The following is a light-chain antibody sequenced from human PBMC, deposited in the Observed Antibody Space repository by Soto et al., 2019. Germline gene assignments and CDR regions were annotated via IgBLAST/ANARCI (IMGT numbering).Light chain of an antibody. V-gene: IGKV1-5*03. CDR2: KAS. Sequence: DIQMTQSPSTLSGSVGDRVTITCRASQTISSWLAWYQQKPGKDPKLLIYKASTLKSGVPSRFSGSGSGTEFTLPISSRQPDDFATYYCQPYNSYSEAFGQGTKVELK. J-gene: IGKJ1*01. CDR1: QTISSW. CDR3: QPYNSYSEA.